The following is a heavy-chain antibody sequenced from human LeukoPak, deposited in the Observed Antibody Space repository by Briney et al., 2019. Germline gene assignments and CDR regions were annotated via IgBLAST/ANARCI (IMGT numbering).Heavy chain of an antibody. CDR2: INPNSGDT. J-gene: IGHJ4*02. Sequence: ASVKVSCKASGYTFTGYYMHWLRQAPGQGLEWMGWINPNSGDTKYAQNFQGRVTMTRDTSISTAYMELSRLRSDETGVYYCATQRGSYLWGTDFDYWGEGTLVTVSS. CDR1: GYTFTGYY. CDR3: ATQRGSYLWGTDFDY. D-gene: IGHD3-16*01. V-gene: IGHV1-2*02.